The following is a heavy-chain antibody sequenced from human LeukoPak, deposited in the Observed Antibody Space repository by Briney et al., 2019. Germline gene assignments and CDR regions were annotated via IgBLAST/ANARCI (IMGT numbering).Heavy chain of an antibody. CDR3: AKDDRYYYASSGYYQT. CDR2: FCGGGGST. Sequence: GGALRLSCAASGFSFSSYAMSWVRPTPGEGLEGGSVFCGGGGSTYYADSVKGRFTISRDNSKNTLYLQMNSLRAEDTAVYYCAKDDRYYYASSGYYQTWGQGTLVTVSS. V-gene: IGHV3-23*01. CDR1: GFSFSSYA. J-gene: IGHJ5*02. D-gene: IGHD3-22*01.